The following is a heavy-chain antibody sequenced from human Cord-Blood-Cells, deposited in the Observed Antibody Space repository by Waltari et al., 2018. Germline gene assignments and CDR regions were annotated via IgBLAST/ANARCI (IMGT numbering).Heavy chain of an antibody. CDR1: GYSISSGYS. J-gene: IGHJ4*02. V-gene: IGHV4-38-2*01. D-gene: IGHD7-27*01. Sequence: QVQLQESGPGLVKPSETLSLTCAVSGYSISSGYSWGWIRQPQGKGLEWIGSIYHSGSTYYNRSLKSRVTISVDTAKNQFSRKLSSVTAADTAVYYCARVTGERGDYWGQGTLVTVSS. CDR2: IYHSGST. CDR3: ARVTGERGDY.